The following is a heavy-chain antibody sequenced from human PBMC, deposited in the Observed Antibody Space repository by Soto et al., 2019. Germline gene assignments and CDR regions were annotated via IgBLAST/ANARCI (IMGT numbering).Heavy chain of an antibody. J-gene: IGHJ4*02. Sequence: QVQLVQSGAEVKKPGASVKVSCKASGYTFTGYDMHWVRQAPGQGLEWMGWINPNSGDTNYAQRFQDRITMTRDTSTSTAYMELSRLRSDDTAVYYCALATMTFDYWGQGTLVTVSS. CDR1: GYTFTGYD. D-gene: IGHD5-12*01. CDR2: INPNSGDT. CDR3: ALATMTFDY. V-gene: IGHV1-2*02.